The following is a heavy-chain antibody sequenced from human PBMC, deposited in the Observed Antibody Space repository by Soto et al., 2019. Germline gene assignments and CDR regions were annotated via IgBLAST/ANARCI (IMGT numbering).Heavy chain of an antibody. CDR1: GFTFSSYA. CDR3: ARVPAAIDAFDI. D-gene: IGHD2-2*01. J-gene: IGHJ3*02. CDR2: ISYDGSNK. Sequence: PGGSLTLSCAASGFTFSSYAMHWVRQAPGKGLEWVAVISYDGSNKYYADSVKGRFTIYRDNSKNTLCLQMNSLRAEDTAVYYCARVPAAIDAFDIWGQGTMVTVSS. V-gene: IGHV3-30-3*01.